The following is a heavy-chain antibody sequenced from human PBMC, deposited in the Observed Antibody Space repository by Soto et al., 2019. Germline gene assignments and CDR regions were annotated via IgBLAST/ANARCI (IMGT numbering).Heavy chain of an antibody. CDR3: AKCRGGICYTGGLDAFDI. Sequence: EVQLVESGGGLVQPGRSLRLSCAASGFTFDDYAMHWDRQAPGKGLEWVAGISWNSGRIGYGVSRKGRFTISRDNAKNSLYLQMISLRADDTALYYCAKCRGGICYTGGLDAFDIWGQGTMVTVSS. CDR2: ISWNSGRI. J-gene: IGHJ3*02. V-gene: IGHV3-9*01. D-gene: IGHD2-15*01. CDR1: GFTFDDYA.